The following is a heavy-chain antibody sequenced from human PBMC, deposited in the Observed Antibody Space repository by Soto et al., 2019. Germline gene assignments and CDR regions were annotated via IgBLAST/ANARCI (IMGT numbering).Heavy chain of an antibody. CDR2: ISGSGGST. V-gene: IGHV3-23*01. D-gene: IGHD3-16*02. CDR1: GFTFSSYA. Sequence: SGGSLRLSCAASGFTFSSYAMGWFRQAPGKGLEWVSAISGSGGSTYYADSVKGRFTISRDNSKNTLYLQMNSLRAEDTAVYYYAKDISEYYFDYWGQGTLVTVSS. CDR3: AKDISEYYFDY. J-gene: IGHJ4*02.